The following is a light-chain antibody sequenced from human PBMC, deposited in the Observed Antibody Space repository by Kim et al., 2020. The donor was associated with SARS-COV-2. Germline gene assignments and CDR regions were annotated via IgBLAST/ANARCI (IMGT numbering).Light chain of an antibody. CDR1: QSVSSTY. Sequence: GERATLFCRARQSVSSTYLAWYQQKPGQAPRLLIYGASSRATGIPDRFSGSGSGTDFTLTISRLEPEDFAVYYCQQYDSSLPGITFGQGTRLEIK. J-gene: IGKJ5*01. CDR2: GAS. V-gene: IGKV3-20*01. CDR3: QQYDSSLPGIT.